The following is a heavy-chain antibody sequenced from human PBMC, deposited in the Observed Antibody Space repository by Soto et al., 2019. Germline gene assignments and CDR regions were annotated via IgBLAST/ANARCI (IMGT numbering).Heavy chain of an antibody. CDR1: GFTFSSYS. CDR3: ASYGDPELFDY. J-gene: IGHJ4*02. CDR2: ISSSSYI. Sequence: GGSLRLSCAASGFTFSSYSMNWVRQAPGKGLEWVSSISSSSYIYYADSVKGRFTIFRDNAKNSLYLQMNSLRAEDTAVYYCASYGDPELFDYWGQGTLVTVSS. V-gene: IGHV3-21*01. D-gene: IGHD4-17*01.